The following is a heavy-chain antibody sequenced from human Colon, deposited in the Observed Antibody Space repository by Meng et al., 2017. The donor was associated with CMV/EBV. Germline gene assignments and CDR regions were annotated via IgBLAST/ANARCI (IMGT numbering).Heavy chain of an antibody. J-gene: IGHJ5*02. CDR1: GGTFDTST. Sequence: QGQLVESGDEVKKPGSSVKVSCKASGGTFDTSTFNWVRQAPGQGLERMGGIIPMFGSPSYSQKFRGRVTITADELEVNSLRSEDTAVYYCARGKQAGFDLWGQGTLVTVSS. CDR2: IIPMFGSP. V-gene: IGHV1-69*12. CDR3: ARGKQAGFDL. D-gene: IGHD6-13*01.